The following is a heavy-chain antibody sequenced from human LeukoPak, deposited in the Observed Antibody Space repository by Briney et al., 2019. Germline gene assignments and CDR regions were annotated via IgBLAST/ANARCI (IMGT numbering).Heavy chain of an antibody. V-gene: IGHV4-39*01. CDR3: ARNESVLGTTGLNDFFDD. CDR1: GGSIRGSSDY. CDR2: VYYSGST. J-gene: IGHJ4*02. Sequence: SETLSLTCTVSGGSIRGSSDYWGWIRQSPGKGLEWIGSVYYSGSTYYNPSLKSRVSISVDTSKNQSHLRLTSVTAADTAVYYCARNESVLGTTGLNDFFDDWGQGTLVTVSS. D-gene: IGHD1-26*01.